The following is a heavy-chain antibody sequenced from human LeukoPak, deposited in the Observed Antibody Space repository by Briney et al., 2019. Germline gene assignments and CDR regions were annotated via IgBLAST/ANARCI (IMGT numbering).Heavy chain of an antibody. D-gene: IGHD2-21*01. CDR3: ARAREVGITNWFDP. CDR1: GFTFSNFA. Sequence: GGSLRLSCAASGFTFSNFAMSWVRQAPGKGLEWVSTISDSDGSTYYADSVKGRFTNSRDNSKKTLYLQMNSLRAEDTAVYYCARAREVGITNWFDPWGQGTLVTVSS. J-gene: IGHJ5*02. CDR2: ISDSDGST. V-gene: IGHV3-23*01.